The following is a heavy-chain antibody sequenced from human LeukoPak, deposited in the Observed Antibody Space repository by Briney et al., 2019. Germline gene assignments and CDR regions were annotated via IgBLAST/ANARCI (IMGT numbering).Heavy chain of an antibody. V-gene: IGHV4-4*07. D-gene: IGHD1-26*01. CDR3: ARDEARYSGSPALFDY. Sequence: SETLSLTCTVSGGSISSYYWSWIRQPAGKGLEWIGRIYTSGSTNYNPSLKSRVTMSVDASKNQCSLKLSSVTAADTAVYYCARDEARYSGSPALFDYWGQGTLVTVSS. CDR1: GGSISSYY. J-gene: IGHJ4*02. CDR2: IYTSGST.